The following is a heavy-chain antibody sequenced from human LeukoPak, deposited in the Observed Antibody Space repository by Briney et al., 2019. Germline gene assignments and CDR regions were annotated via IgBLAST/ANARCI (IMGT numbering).Heavy chain of an antibody. Sequence: GGSLRLSCTASGFNFNDFYMIWIRQPPGKGLEWVSYSSPSGYTKYYADSVRGRFTISRDNAENSVFLHLDSLRPEDTAIYYCARGSDLLAWFRAIDYWGRGTLVAVSS. D-gene: IGHD3-10*01. CDR3: ARGSDLLAWFRAIDY. V-gene: IGHV3-11*01. CDR1: GFNFNDFY. J-gene: IGHJ4*02. CDR2: SSPSGYTK.